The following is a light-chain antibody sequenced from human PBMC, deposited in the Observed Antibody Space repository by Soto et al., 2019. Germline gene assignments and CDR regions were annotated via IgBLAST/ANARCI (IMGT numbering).Light chain of an antibody. CDR3: QSYDSSLSAYV. CDR2: GNS. J-gene: IGLJ1*01. V-gene: IGLV1-40*01. CDR1: SSNIGAGYD. Sequence: QSVLAQPPSGSGAPGQKVTISCTGSSSNIGAGYDLHWYQQLPGTAPKLLLYGNSNRPSGVPDRFSGSKSGAPASLATTGLQAEDEADYYCQSYDSSLSAYVFGTGTKVTVL.